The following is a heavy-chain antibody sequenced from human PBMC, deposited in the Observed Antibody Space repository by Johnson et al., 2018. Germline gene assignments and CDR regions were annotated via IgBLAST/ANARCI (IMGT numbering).Heavy chain of an antibody. CDR3: ARDPSAVGTTPLGF. V-gene: IGHV3-30-3*01. Sequence: QVQLVQSGGGVVQPGNSLGLSCAASGFTFNDYAIHWVRQAPGKGLEWVASISYDGSNTYYADSVKGRFTISRDNSKRTLFLQMRSLRPDDTEVYRCARDPSAVGTTPLGFWGQGTLVTVSS. D-gene: IGHD6-19*01. J-gene: IGHJ4*02. CDR2: ISYDGSNT. CDR1: GFTFNDYA.